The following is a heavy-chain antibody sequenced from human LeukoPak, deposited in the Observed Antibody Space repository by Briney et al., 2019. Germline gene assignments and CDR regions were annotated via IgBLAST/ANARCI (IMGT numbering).Heavy chain of an antibody. CDR3: ARDYGRHYDSSGYYSFPNYFDY. J-gene: IGHJ4*02. D-gene: IGHD3-22*01. V-gene: IGHV4-4*07. CDR2: IYTSGST. CDR1: GGSISSYY. Sequence: PSETLSLTCTVSGGSISSYYWSWLRQPAGKGLEWIGRIYTSGSTTYNPSLTSRVTMSVGTSKNQVPLQLSSVTAADTAVYYFARDYGRHYDSSGYYSFPNYFDYWGQGTLVTGAS.